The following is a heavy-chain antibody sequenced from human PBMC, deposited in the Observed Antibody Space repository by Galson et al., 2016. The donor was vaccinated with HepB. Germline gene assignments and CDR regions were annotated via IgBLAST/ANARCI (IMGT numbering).Heavy chain of an antibody. D-gene: IGHD3-3*01. Sequence: SVKVSCKASGGTFNTYTISWVRQAPGQGLEWMGGIIPIFGTANYAQKFQGRVTITADRSTRTDYMELSSLRSEDTAVYYCAGCNVRFLEWLVWFDLWGKGTLVTVSS. V-gene: IGHV1-69*06. J-gene: IGHJ5*02. CDR3: AGCNVRFLEWLVWFDL. CDR1: GGTFNTYT. CDR2: IIPIFGTA.